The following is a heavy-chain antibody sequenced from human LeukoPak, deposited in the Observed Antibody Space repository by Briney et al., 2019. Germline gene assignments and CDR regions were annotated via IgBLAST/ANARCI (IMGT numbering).Heavy chain of an antibody. Sequence: PGGSLRLSCAASGFTFSSYSMNWVRQAPGKGLEWVSSISSSSYIYYADSVKGRFTISRDNAKNSLYLQMNSLRAEDTAVYYCARASRARYCSSTSCYGMWGQGTLVTVSS. V-gene: IGHV3-21*01. CDR3: ARASRARYCSSTSCYGM. CDR1: GFTFSSYS. CDR2: ISSSSYI. D-gene: IGHD2-2*01. J-gene: IGHJ4*02.